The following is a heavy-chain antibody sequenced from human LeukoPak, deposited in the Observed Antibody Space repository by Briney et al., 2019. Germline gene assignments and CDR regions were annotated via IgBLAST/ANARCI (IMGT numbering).Heavy chain of an antibody. Sequence: GGSLRLSCAASGFTFSTYWMHWVRQAPGKGLVWVSRIDNGGSTTLYADSVRGRFIISRDNAKNTLYLQMNSLRPEDTAIYYCARVRSDYSSSSPPDYWGQGTPVAVSS. CDR3: ARVRSDYSSSSPPDY. D-gene: IGHD6-6*01. CDR1: GFTFSTYW. CDR2: IDNGGSTT. J-gene: IGHJ4*02. V-gene: IGHV3-74*01.